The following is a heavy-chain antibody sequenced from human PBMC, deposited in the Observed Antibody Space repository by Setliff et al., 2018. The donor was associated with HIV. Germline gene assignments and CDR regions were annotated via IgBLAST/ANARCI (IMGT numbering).Heavy chain of an antibody. J-gene: IGHJ5*02. CDR2: MIYGGDT. D-gene: IGHD6-19*01. V-gene: IGHV4-39*01. Sequence: PSETLSLTCRVYGGSITSGNYYWGWIRQAPGKGLEWIASMIYGGDTWYNPSLKSRVTIYVDTANNEISLRLSSVTAEDTAVYHCARPHSGRGGGAWFDPWGQGIQVTVS. CDR3: ARPHSGRGGGAWFDP. CDR1: GGSITSGNYY.